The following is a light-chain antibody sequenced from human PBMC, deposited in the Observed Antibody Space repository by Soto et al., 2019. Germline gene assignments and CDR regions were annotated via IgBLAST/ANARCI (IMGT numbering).Light chain of an antibody. Sequence: EIVLPQSTGTLSLSPGERATLSCRASQSVSSSYLAWYQQKPGQAPRHLIYVTSSRATAIPDRFSGSVSGTDFTLTISRLEPEDFAVYYCQQYGSSPWTFGQGTKVEIK. CDR1: QSVSSSY. CDR2: VTS. CDR3: QQYGSSPWT. J-gene: IGKJ1*01. V-gene: IGKV3-20*01.